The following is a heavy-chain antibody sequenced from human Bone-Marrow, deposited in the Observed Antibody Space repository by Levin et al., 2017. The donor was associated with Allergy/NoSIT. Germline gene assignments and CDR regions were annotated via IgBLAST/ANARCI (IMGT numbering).Heavy chain of an antibody. D-gene: IGHD3-16*01. CDR3: ARFGDSGGALLELGDY. CDR2: INQDGSEV. CDR1: GFWFGNYW. J-gene: IGHJ4*02. Sequence: GGSLRLSCAGSGFWFGNYWMTWVRQAPGKGLEWVANINQDGSEVYYLDSVRGRFTVSRDNAKNSLFLQMSSLRGEDTAVYYCARFGDSGGALLELGDYWGPGTLVTVSS. V-gene: IGHV3-7*01.